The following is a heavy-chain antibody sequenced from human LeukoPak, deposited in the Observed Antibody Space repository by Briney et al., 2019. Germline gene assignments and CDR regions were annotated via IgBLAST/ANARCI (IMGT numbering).Heavy chain of an antibody. Sequence: GGSLRLSCAASGFTFDDYAMHWVRQAPGKGLEWVSCITWNSDSTGYADSVKGRFTISRDNAKNSLYLQMNSLRAEDTALYYCAKTTRTYYFDTNGYYFDNWGQGTLVTVST. J-gene: IGHJ4*02. V-gene: IGHV3-9*01. CDR3: AKTTRTYYFDTNGYYFDN. D-gene: IGHD3-22*01. CDR2: ITWNSDST. CDR1: GFTFDDYA.